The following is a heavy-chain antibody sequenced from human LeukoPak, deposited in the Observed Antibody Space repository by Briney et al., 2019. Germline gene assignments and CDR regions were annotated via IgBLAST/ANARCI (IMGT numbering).Heavy chain of an antibody. Sequence: GGSLRLSCAASGFTFSSYSMNWVRQAPGKGLEWVSSISSSSSYIYYADSVKGRFTISRDNAKNSLYLQMNSLRAEDTAVYYCARGSGYDPWFDPWGQGILVTVSS. CDR2: ISSSSSYI. CDR3: ARGSGYDPWFDP. V-gene: IGHV3-21*01. J-gene: IGHJ5*02. D-gene: IGHD5-12*01. CDR1: GFTFSSYS.